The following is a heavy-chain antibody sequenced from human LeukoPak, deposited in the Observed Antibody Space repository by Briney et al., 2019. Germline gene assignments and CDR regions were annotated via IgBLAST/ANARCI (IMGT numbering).Heavy chain of an antibody. CDR3: ARVRAYYYDSSGCDY. J-gene: IGHJ4*02. D-gene: IGHD3-22*01. CDR1: GYTFTSYG. V-gene: IGHV1-18*01. CDR2: ISAYNSNT. Sequence: ASVKVSCKASGYTFTSYGISWVRQAPGQGLEWMGWISAYNSNTNYAQKLQGRVTMTTDTSTSTAYMELRSLRSDDTAVYYCARVRAYYYDSSGCDYWGQGTLVTVSS.